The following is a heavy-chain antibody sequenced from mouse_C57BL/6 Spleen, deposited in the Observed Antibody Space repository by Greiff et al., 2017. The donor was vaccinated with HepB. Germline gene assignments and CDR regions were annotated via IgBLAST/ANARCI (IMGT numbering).Heavy chain of an antibody. J-gene: IGHJ1*03. CDR1: GFNIKDDY. CDR2: IDPENGDT. D-gene: IGHD2-2*01. V-gene: IGHV14-4*01. Sequence: VQLQQSGAELVRPGASVKLSCTASGFNIKDDYMHWVKQRPEQGLEWIGWIDPENGDTEYASKFQGKATITAETSSNTAYLQLSSLPSEDTAVYYCARGVTDWYFDVWGTGTTVTVSS. CDR3: ARGVTDWYFDV.